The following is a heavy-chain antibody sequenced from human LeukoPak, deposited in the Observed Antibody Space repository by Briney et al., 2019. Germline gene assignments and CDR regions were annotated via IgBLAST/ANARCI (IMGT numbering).Heavy chain of an antibody. D-gene: IGHD3-9*01. CDR3: STDQGGDILTGC. CDR2: IKTKSEGSTI. J-gene: IGHJ4*02. CDR1: XXXFTNAW. V-gene: IGHV3-15*01. Sequence: XLXLXXXASXXXFTNAWXHWVRQAPGKGLEWVGRIKTKSEGSTIDYAAPVRGRFTISRDDSENTLYLQMNSLKTEDTALYYCSTDQGGDILTGCWGQGTLVTVSS.